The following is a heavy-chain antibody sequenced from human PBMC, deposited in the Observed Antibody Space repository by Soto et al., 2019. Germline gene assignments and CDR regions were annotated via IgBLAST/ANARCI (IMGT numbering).Heavy chain of an antibody. CDR3: SRGAYPSTWSNLLDRSGLDV. V-gene: IGHV1-69*06. Sequence: QVQLVQSGAEAKKPGSSVKVSCKTSGGTFSSYAISWVRQAPGQGLEWMGGIVPLFRTTNYAQKFQGRVTTTTDMSTYTVYIELSALRSGVTAVYYCSRGAYPSTWSNLLDRSGLDVWGQGTTFTISS. J-gene: IGHJ6*02. CDR2: IVPLFRTT. D-gene: IGHD6-13*01. CDR1: GGTFSSYA.